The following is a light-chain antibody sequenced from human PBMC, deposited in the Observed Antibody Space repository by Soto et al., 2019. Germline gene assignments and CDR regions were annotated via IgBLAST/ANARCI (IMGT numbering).Light chain of an antibody. V-gene: IGLV2-23*01. CDR3: CSFARGSTLV. CDR2: EGS. CDR1: SSDVRSYNL. J-gene: IGLJ3*02. Sequence: QSALTQPASVSGSPGQSITISCTGTSSDVRSYNLVSWYQQHPGNAPKRMIYEGSKRPSGVSNRFFGSKSGNTASLTISGLQAEDEADYYCCSFARGSTLVFGGGTKLTVL.